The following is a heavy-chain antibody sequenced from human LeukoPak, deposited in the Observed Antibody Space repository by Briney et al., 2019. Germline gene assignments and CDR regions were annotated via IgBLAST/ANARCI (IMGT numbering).Heavy chain of an antibody. CDR2: INPSGGST. V-gene: IGHV1-46*01. CDR1: GYTFTSYY. D-gene: IGHD1-26*01. Sequence: ASVKVSCKASGYTFTSYYMHWVRQAPGQGLEWMGIINPSGGSTSYAQKFQGRVTMTRDMSTSTDYMELSSLRSEDTAVYYCARGGYSGSYSGAFDIWGQGTMVTVSS. CDR3: ARGGYSGSYSGAFDI. J-gene: IGHJ3*02.